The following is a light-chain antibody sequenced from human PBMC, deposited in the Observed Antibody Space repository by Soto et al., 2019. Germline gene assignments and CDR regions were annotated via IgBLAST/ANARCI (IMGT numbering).Light chain of an antibody. V-gene: IGKV1-39*01. Sequence: DIQMTQSPPSLSASVGDSVTITCRSSQTINNYLNWYQQKPGQAPQLLIHTTSTLQSGAPSRFSGSGSGTDYTLTINSLQPEDFATYYCQQSYSTPLTVGGGTKVNIK. CDR2: TTS. J-gene: IGKJ4*01. CDR3: QQSYSTPLT. CDR1: QTINNY.